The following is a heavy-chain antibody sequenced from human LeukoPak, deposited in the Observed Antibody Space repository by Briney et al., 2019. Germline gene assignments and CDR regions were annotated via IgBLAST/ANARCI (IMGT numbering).Heavy chain of an antibody. CDR3: TREGWEYSLHFDY. D-gene: IGHD5-18*01. CDR1: GFTFGDYA. CDR2: IRSKAYGGTT. V-gene: IGHV3-49*04. J-gene: IGHJ4*02. Sequence: GGSLRLSCTASGFTFGDYAMSWVRQAPGKGLEWVGFIRSKAYGGTTEYAASVKGRFTISRDDSKSIAYLQMNSLKTEDTAVYYCTREGWEYSLHFDYWGQGTLVTVSS.